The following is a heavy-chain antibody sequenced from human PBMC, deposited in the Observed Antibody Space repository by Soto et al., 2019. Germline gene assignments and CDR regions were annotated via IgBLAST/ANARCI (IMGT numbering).Heavy chain of an antibody. V-gene: IGHV3-48*01. CDR3: AGFEHYYYYYYYMDV. CDR2: ISSSSATI. CDR1: GFTFSSYS. Sequence: LRLSCAASGFTFSSYSMNWVRQAPGKGLEWVSYISSSSATIYYADSVKGRFTISRDNAKNSLYLQMNSLRAEDTAVYYCAGFEHYYYYYYYMDVWGKGTTVTVSS. J-gene: IGHJ6*03.